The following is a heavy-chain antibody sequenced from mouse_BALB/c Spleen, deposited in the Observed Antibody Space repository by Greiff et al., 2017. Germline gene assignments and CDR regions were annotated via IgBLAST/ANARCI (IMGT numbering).Heavy chain of an antibody. CDR3: ARRDYGFFAY. V-gene: IGHV1-7*01. CDR2: INPSTGYT. Sequence: QVQLQQSGAELAKPGASVKMSCKASGYTFTSYWMHWVKQRPGQGLEWIGYINPSTGYTEYNQKFKDKATLTADKSSSTAYMQLSSLTSEDSAVYYCARRDYGFFAYWGQGTLVTVSA. D-gene: IGHD1-2*01. CDR1: GYTFTSYW. J-gene: IGHJ3*01.